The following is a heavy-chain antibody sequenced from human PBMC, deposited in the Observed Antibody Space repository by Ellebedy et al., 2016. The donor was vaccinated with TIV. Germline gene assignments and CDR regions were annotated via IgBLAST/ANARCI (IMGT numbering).Heavy chain of an antibody. J-gene: IGHJ4*02. CDR1: GYTFTSYN. V-gene: IGHV1-3*04. CDR2: IITVNGNT. CDR3: ARGWGRGASQ. Sequence: AASVKVSCKASGYTFTSYNIHWVRQAPGQRLEWMGYIITVNGNTEYSEKVQGRLTITRDKSATTAYMELSSLTSEDTAVYYCARGWGRGASQWGQGTLVTVSS. D-gene: IGHD3-16*01.